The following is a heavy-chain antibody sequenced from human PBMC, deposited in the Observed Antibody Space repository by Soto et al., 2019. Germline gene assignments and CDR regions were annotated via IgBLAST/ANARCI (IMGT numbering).Heavy chain of an antibody. CDR3: AKVLLTYTSGWYHPHFDY. D-gene: IGHD6-19*01. CDR1: GFTFSSYV. Sequence: QVQLVESGGGVVQPGRSLRLSCAASGFTFSSYVMHWVRQAPGKGLERVAVVSNDVSNKDYADSVKGRFTISRDNSKNTLYLQMNSLSAEDTAVYYCAKVLLTYTSGWYHPHFDYWGQGTLVSVSS. CDR2: VSNDVSNK. V-gene: IGHV3-30*18. J-gene: IGHJ4*02.